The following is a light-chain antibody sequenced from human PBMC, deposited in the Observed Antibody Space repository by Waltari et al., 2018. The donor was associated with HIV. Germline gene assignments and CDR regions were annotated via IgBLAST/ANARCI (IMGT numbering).Light chain of an antibody. J-gene: IGKJ4*01. CDR2: DAT. Sequence: EIVMTQSPATLSVSPGERATLSCRASQSVSSNLAWYQQKPGQAPRLLMYDATNRANGVPARFSGSGSGTDYTLTISSLEPEDFAVYFCQQRSIWPPLTFGGGTKVEMK. V-gene: IGKV3-11*01. CDR3: QQRSIWPPLT. CDR1: QSVSSN.